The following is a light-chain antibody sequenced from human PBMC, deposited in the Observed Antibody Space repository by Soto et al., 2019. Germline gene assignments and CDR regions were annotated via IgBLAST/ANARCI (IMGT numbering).Light chain of an antibody. CDR3: SSYTSSSTLYV. J-gene: IGLJ1*01. Sequence: QSVLTQPASVSGSPGQSITISCTGTSSDVGGYNYVSWYQQHPGKAPKLMIYEVSNRASGVSNRFSGSKSGNTASLTISGLQAEDEVDYYCSSYTSSSTLYVFGTGTKLTVL. CDR1: SSDVGGYNY. CDR2: EVS. V-gene: IGLV2-14*01.